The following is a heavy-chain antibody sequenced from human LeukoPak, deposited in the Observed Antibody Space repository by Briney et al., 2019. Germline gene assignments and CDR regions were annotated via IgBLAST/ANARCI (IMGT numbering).Heavy chain of an antibody. CDR2: ISWDGGST. V-gene: IGHV3-43*01. CDR3: AKDMASNRYCTNGVCHYGMDV. Sequence: GGSLRLSCAASGFTFDDYTMHWVRQAPGKGLEWVSLISWDGGSTYYADSVKGRFTISRDNSKNSLYLQMNSLRTEDTALYYCAKDMASNRYCTNGVCHYGMDVWGQGTTVTVS. J-gene: IGHJ6*02. D-gene: IGHD2-8*01. CDR1: GFTFDDYT.